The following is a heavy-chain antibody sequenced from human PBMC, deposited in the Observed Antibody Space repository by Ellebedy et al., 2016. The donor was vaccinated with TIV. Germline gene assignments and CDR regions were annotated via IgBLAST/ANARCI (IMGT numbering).Heavy chain of an antibody. CDR3: AHRGGYCSSTSCLPAGWFDP. CDR1: GFSLSTSGVG. D-gene: IGHD2-2*01. CDR2: IYWNDDK. V-gene: IGHV2-5*01. J-gene: IGHJ5*02. Sequence: SGPTLVKPTETLTLACTVSGFSLSTSGVGVGWIRQPPGKALEWLALIYWNDDKRYSPSLKSRLTVTKDTSKNQVVLTMTNMDPVDTATYYCAHRGGYCSSTSCLPAGWFDPWGQGTLVTVSS.